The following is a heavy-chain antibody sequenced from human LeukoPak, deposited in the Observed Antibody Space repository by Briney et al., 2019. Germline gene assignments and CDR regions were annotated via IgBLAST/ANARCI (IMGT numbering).Heavy chain of an antibody. CDR1: GYTFTSYD. CDR2: MNPNSGNT. D-gene: IGHD6-19*01. J-gene: IGHJ4*02. CDR3: ARGVGYSSGWKEYYFDY. Sequence: ASVKVSCKASGYTFTSYDINWVRQATGQGLEWMGWMNPNSGNTGYAQKFQGRVTMTRNTSISTAYMELSSLRSEDTAVYYCARGVGYSSGWKEYYFDYWGQGTLVTVSS. V-gene: IGHV1-8*01.